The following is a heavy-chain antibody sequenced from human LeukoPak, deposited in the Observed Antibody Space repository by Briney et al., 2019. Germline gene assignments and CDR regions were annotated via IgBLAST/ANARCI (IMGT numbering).Heavy chain of an antibody. CDR2: IRQDGNEI. CDR3: ARGQNWLGP. CDR1: GFSFSTSW. V-gene: IGHV3-7*01. J-gene: IGHJ5*02. Sequence: GESLRLSCTASGFSFSTSWMTWVRQAPGKGLDWLANIRQDGNEIHYVDSVSGRFTISRDNAKNSLYLQMNSLRVEDTATSYCARGQNWLGPWGQGTLLTVSS.